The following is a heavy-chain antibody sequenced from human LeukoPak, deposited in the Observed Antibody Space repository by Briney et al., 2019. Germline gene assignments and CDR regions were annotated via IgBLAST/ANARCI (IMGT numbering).Heavy chain of an antibody. D-gene: IGHD3-16*01. CDR3: ARMYYDYVWGITLGYYYYYYMDV. Sequence: GASVKVSCKASGYTFTSYGISWVRQAPGQGLEWMGWISAYNGNTNYAQKLQGRVTMTTDTSTSTAYMELRSLRSDDTGVYYCARMYYDYVWGITLGYYYYYYMDVWGKGTTVTVSS. J-gene: IGHJ6*03. V-gene: IGHV1-18*01. CDR2: ISAYNGNT. CDR1: GYTFTSYG.